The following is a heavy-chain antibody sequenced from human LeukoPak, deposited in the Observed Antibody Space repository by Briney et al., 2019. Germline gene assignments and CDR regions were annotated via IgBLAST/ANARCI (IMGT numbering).Heavy chain of an antibody. CDR2: IYYSGST. J-gene: IGHJ4*02. CDR3: ARQGYDSSGYYFDY. D-gene: IGHD3-22*01. V-gene: IGHV4-59*08. CDR1: GGSISSYY. Sequence: SETLSLTCTVSGGSISSYYWSWIRQPPGKGLEWIRYIYYSGSTNYNPSLKSRVTISVDTSKNQFSLKLSSVTAADTAVYYCARQGYDSSGYYFDYWGQGTLVTVSS.